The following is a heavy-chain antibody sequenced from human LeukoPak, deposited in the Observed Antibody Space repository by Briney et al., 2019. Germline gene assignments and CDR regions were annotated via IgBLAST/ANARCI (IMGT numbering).Heavy chain of an antibody. CDR3: ATTGSSWTFDI. J-gene: IGHJ3*02. CDR2: ISGGGDSP. D-gene: IGHD6-13*01. V-gene: IGHV3-23*01. Sequence: QTGGSLRLSCAASGFTFSDCGMSWVRQAPGKGLEWISTISGGGDSPYYADSVRGRFTISRDNSKNTLYLQMNSLRAEDTAVYYCATTGSSWTFDIWGQGTMVTVSS. CDR1: GFTFSDCG.